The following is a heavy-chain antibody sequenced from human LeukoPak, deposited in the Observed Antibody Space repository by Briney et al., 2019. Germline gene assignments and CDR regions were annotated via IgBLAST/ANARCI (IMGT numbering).Heavy chain of an antibody. Sequence: GGSLRLSCAASGFTFSSYSMNWVRQAPGKGLEWVSYISSSSSTIYYADSVKGRFTISGDNSKNTLYLQMNSLRAEDTAVYYCARDLSPYSSSGHYYYYYYMDVWGKGTTVTVSS. CDR2: ISSSSSTI. CDR3: ARDLSPYSSSGHYYYYYYMDV. V-gene: IGHV3-48*01. J-gene: IGHJ6*03. D-gene: IGHD6-6*01. CDR1: GFTFSSYS.